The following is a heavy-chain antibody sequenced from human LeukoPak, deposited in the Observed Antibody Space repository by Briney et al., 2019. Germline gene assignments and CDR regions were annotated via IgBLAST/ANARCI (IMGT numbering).Heavy chain of an antibody. V-gene: IGHV3-9*03. Sequence: PGGSLRLSCAASGFTFDDYAMHWVRQAPGKGLEWVSGISWNSGSIGYADSVKGRFTISRDNAKNSLYLQMNSLRAEDMALYYCASSNWQTFEQWGQGTLVTGFS. J-gene: IGHJ4*01. D-gene: IGHD6-13*01. CDR2: ISWNSGSI. CDR3: ASSNWQTFEQ. CDR1: GFTFDDYA.